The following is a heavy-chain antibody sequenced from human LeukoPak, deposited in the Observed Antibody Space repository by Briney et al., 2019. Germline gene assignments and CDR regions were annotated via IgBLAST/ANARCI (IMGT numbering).Heavy chain of an antibody. Sequence: GGSLRLSCAASGFTFSNHWMSWVRQAPGKGLEWVANINQDGGERYYVDSVKGRFTVSRDNAKNSLYLQMNSLRSEDTAIYSCARPRLEYCSGGSCFDAFDIWGQGTMVTVSS. V-gene: IGHV3-7*01. CDR2: INQDGGER. CDR1: GFTFSNHW. J-gene: IGHJ3*02. D-gene: IGHD2-15*01. CDR3: ARPRLEYCSGGSCFDAFDI.